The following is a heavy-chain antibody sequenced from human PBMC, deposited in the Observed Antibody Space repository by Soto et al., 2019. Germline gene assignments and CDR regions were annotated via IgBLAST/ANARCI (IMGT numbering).Heavy chain of an antibody. CDR2: MWYDGSSS. CDR3: AKSFWRGGTCYFDY. CDR1: GFTFSNYY. J-gene: IGHJ4*02. D-gene: IGHD3-16*01. Sequence: QVQLVESGGGVVQPGRSLRLSCATSGFTFSNYYMHWVRQAPGRGLEWLAVMWYDGSSSYSGDSVKDRFTSSRDDSKSTLYLEMKSLGVEDTAMYYCAKSFWRGGTCYFDYWGQGTLVTVSS. V-gene: IGHV3-33*06.